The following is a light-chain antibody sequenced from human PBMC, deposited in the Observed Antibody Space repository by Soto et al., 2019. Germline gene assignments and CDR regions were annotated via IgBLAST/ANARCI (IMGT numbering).Light chain of an antibody. CDR1: QSVNGF. J-gene: IGKJ1*01. CDR2: RIF. V-gene: IGKV3-20*01. Sequence: MVLTQSPGTLSVFPGKSVTLSCRASQSVNGFLDWFQHKPGQAPRLVLKRIFIRAIGVPARFSGSGSETEFTLTISRLEPEDFAVYYCQQYGGSPRTFGQGAKVDI. CDR3: QQYGGSPRT.